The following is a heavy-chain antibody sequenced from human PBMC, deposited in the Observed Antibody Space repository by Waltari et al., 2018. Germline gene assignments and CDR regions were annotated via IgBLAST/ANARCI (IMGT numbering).Heavy chain of an antibody. D-gene: IGHD6-19*01. CDR2: INPDSGGT. CDR3: ARIWDSSGWYRDY. J-gene: IGHJ4*02. CDR1: GYTFTGYY. V-gene: IGHV1-2*06. Sequence: QVQLVQSGAEVKKPGASVKVSCKASGYTFTGYYMHWVRQAPGQGLEWMGRINPDSGGTNYAQKFQGRVTMTRDTSISTAYMELSRLRSDDTAVYYCARIWDSSGWYRDYWGQGTLVTVSS.